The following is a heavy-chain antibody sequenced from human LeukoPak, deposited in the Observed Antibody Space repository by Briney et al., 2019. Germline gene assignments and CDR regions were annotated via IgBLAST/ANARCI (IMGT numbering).Heavy chain of an antibody. D-gene: IGHD5-24*01. Sequence: PSETLSLTCTVSGYSISSGYYWGWIRQPPGKGLEWIGSIYHSGSTYYNPSLKSRVTISVDTSKNQFSLKLSSVTAADTAVYYCARASVEMATIGAFDIWSQGTMVTVSS. J-gene: IGHJ3*02. V-gene: IGHV4-38-2*02. CDR2: IYHSGST. CDR1: GYSISSGYY. CDR3: ARASVEMATIGAFDI.